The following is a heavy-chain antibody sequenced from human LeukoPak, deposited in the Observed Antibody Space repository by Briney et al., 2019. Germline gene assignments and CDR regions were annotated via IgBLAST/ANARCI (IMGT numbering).Heavy chain of an antibody. CDR1: GGSISSGSYY. J-gene: IGHJ3*02. CDR3: ASASSGYYYVGEGAFDI. Sequence: SQTLSLTCTVSGGSISSGSYYWSWIRQPPGKGLEWIGRIYTSGSTNYNPSLKSRVTISVDTSKNQFSLKLSSVTAADTAVYYCASASSGYYYVGEGAFDIWGQGTMVTVSS. CDR2: IYTSGST. D-gene: IGHD3-22*01. V-gene: IGHV4-61*02.